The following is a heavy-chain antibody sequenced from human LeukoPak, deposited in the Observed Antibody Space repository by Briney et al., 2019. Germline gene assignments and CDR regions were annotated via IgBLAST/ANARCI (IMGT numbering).Heavy chain of an antibody. J-gene: IGHJ4*02. CDR1: GGTFSSYA. CDR3: ASEPRLHYYDSSGSPIPLYFDY. CDR2: IIPIFGTA. V-gene: IGHV1-69*13. Sequence: ASVKVSCKASGGTFSSYAISWVRQAPGQGLEWMGGIIPIFGTASYAQKLQGRVTITADESTSTAYMELRSLRSEDTAVYYCASEPRLHYYDSSGSPIPLYFDYWGQGTLVTVSS. D-gene: IGHD3-22*01.